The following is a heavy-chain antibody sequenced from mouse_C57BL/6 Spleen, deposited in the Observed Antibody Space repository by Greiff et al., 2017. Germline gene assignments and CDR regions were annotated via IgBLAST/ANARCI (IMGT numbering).Heavy chain of an antibody. V-gene: IGHV2-2*01. CDR1: GFSLTSYG. CDR3: GRNPPLYYGAIDY. Sequence: VKLQESGPGLVQPSQSLSITCTVSGFSLTSYGVHWVRQSPGKGLEWLGVIWSGGSTDYNAAFISRLSISKDNSKSHVFFKMNSLQADDTAIYYCGRNPPLYYGAIDYWGQGTSVTVSS. J-gene: IGHJ4*01. CDR2: IWSGGST.